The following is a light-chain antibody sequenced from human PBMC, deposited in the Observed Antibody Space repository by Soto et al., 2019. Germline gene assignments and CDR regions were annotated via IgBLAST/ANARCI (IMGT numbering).Light chain of an antibody. CDR3: QKYDGAPWT. J-gene: IGKJ1*01. CDR1: QGIGNF. Sequence: DIQMTQSPSSLSASVGDRVTITCRASQGIGNFLAWYQQRPGKSPKLLIYAASSLESGVPSRFSGSGSGTDFTLILSGLQPEDVGRFYCQKYDGAPWTFGQGTKVDIK. CDR2: AAS. V-gene: IGKV1-27*01.